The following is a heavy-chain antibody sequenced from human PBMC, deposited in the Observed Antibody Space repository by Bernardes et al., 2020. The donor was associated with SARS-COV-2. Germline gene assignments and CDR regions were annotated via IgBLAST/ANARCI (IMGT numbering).Heavy chain of an antibody. CDR3: ARSADTAVDLDS. D-gene: IGHD5-18*01. V-gene: IGHV4-59*11. Sequence: SEPLSLTCTVSGASISSHYWGWVRQSPEKGLEWIGYITYSGATNYNPSLMSRLTVSADTSKNQFSLILRSVTAADTAIYFCARSADTAVDLDSWGRGILVTVSS. CDR2: ITYSGAT. CDR1: GASISSHY. J-gene: IGHJ4*02.